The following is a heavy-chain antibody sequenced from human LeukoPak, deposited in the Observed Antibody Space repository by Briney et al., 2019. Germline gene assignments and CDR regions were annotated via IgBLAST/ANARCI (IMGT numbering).Heavy chain of an antibody. CDR1: GGSINNYY. Sequence: SETLSLTCTVSGGSINNYYWSWVRQPPGAGLEWLAYIYYTGSTNYNPSLKSRVTISVDTSKNQFSLKLSSVTAADTAVYYCARLPDYYDSSGFDYWGQGTLVTVSS. CDR3: ARLPDYYDSSGFDY. J-gene: IGHJ4*02. V-gene: IGHV4-59*08. CDR2: IYYTGST. D-gene: IGHD3-22*01.